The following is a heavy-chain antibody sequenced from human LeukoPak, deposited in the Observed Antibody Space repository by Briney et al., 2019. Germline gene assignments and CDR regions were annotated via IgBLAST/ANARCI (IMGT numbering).Heavy chain of an antibody. CDR2: INTDGSNT. CDR1: GFTFSNYW. J-gene: IGHJ4*02. Sequence: GGSLRLSCAASGFTFSNYWMHWVRQAPGKGLVWVSHINTDGSNTNYADSVKGRFTISRDNAKNTLYLEMNSLRAEDTAVYYCARGGMTTVTGTFDYWGQGTLVTVSS. D-gene: IGHD4-11*01. V-gene: IGHV3-74*01. CDR3: ARGGMTTVTGTFDY.